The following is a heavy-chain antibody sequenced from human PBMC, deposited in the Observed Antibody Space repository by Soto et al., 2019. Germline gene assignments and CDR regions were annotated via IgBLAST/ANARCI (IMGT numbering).Heavy chain of an antibody. J-gene: IGHJ5*02. CDR3: ARDYYDFWSGYSSQLWFDP. Sequence: ASVKVSCKASGYTFTSYGISWLRQAPGQGLEWMGWISAYNGNTNYAQKLQGRVTMTTDTSTSTAYMELRSLRSDDTAVYYCARDYYDFWSGYSSQLWFDPWGQGTLVTVSS. CDR2: ISAYNGNT. D-gene: IGHD3-3*01. V-gene: IGHV1-18*04. CDR1: GYTFTSYG.